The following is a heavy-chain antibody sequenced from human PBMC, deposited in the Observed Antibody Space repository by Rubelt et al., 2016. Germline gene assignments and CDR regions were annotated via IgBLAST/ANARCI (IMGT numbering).Heavy chain of an antibody. CDR1: GGSISSGTYY. CDR2: IYYSGTT. V-gene: IGHV4-39*07. J-gene: IGHJ4*02. Sequence: QLQLQESGPGLVKPSETLSLTCSVSGGSISSGTYYWGWIRQPPGKGLEWIGSIYYSGTTYYNPSLKSRVTISVDTSKNQFSLRLSPVTAADTAAYYCARGLPYCSGGSCMYYFDYWGQGTLVTVSS. D-gene: IGHD2-15*01. CDR3: ARGLPYCSGGSCMYYFDY.